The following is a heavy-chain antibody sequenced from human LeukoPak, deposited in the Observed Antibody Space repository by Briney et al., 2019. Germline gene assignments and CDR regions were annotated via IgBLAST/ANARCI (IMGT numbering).Heavy chain of an antibody. D-gene: IGHD3-3*01. CDR1: GGSISSSSYY. Sequence: SETLSLTCTVSGGSISSSSYYWGWIRQPPGKGLEWIGSIYYSGSTYYNPSLKSRVTISVDTSKNQFSLKLSSVTAADTAVYYCARHDSDYYMDVWGKGTTVTVSS. V-gene: IGHV4-39*07. CDR3: ARHDSDYYMDV. CDR2: IYYSGST. J-gene: IGHJ6*03.